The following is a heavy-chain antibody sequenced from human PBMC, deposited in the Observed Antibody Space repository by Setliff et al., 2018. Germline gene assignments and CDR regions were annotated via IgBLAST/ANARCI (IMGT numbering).Heavy chain of an antibody. J-gene: IGHJ4*02. CDR3: ARGPRRGGFDY. CDR1: GGSISSHY. Sequence: SETLSLTCTVSGGSISSHYWSWIRQPPGKGLEWIGSIYYSGSTNYNPSLKSRVTISVDTSKNQFSLKLSSVTAADTAVYYCARGPRRGGFDYWGQGTLVTVSS. D-gene: IGHD3-16*01. V-gene: IGHV4-59*11. CDR2: IYYSGST.